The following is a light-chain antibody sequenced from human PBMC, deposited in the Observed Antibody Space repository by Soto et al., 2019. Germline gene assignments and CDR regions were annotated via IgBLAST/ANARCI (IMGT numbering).Light chain of an antibody. Sequence: DIQMTQSPSSLSASLGDRVTITCRASQGIGVYLAWFQQKPGKVPRLLIYAASALQSGVPSRFSGGGSGTDFPLTINSLQPEDAATYYCQKYNSAPLTFGGGTKVEIK. CDR3: QKYNSAPLT. J-gene: IGKJ4*01. CDR1: QGIGVY. CDR2: AAS. V-gene: IGKV1-27*01.